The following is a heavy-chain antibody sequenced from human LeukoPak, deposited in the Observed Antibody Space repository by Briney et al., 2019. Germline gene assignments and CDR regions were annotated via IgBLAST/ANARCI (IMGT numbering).Heavy chain of an antibody. J-gene: IGHJ4*02. V-gene: IGHV3-23*01. CDR2: ISGSGGNT. CDR1: GFTFSSYA. D-gene: IGHD1-7*01. CDR3: TIDKLELRQFDS. Sequence: PGGSLRLSCAASGFTFSSYAMNWVRQAPGKGLEGVSGISGSGGNTYYADSVKGRFTISRDNSKSTLYLQMNSLRVEDAAVYYCTIDKLELRQFDSWGQGPLVTVSS.